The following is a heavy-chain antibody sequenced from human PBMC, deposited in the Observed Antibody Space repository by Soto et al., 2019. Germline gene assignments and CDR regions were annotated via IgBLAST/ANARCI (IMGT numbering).Heavy chain of an antibody. J-gene: IGHJ4*02. V-gene: IGHV1-8*01. CDR3: ARVGQPGFGEFH. D-gene: IGHD3-10*01. Sequence: ASVKVSCKASGYTFTSYDINWVRQATGQGLEWMGWMNPNSGNTGYAQKFQGRVTMTRNTSISTAYMELSSLRSEDTAVYYCARVGQPGFGEFHWGQGTLVTVSS. CDR1: GYTFTSYD. CDR2: MNPNSGNT.